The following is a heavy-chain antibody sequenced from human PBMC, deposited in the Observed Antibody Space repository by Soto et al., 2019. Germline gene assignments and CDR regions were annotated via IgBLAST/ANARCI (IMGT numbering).Heavy chain of an antibody. CDR2: ISGSGGDT. CDR1: GFTFTSYA. D-gene: IGHD3-3*01. Sequence: VQLLESGGGLVQPGGSLRLSCSASGFTFTSYAMSWVRQAPGKGLEWVSGISGSGGDTKSADSVKGRFTISRDNFKNMLYLQMNSLRAEDTAVYYCAKHDFWTPYNTGLDSWGQGTLVTVSS. V-gene: IGHV3-23*01. J-gene: IGHJ4*02. CDR3: AKHDFWTPYNTGLDS.